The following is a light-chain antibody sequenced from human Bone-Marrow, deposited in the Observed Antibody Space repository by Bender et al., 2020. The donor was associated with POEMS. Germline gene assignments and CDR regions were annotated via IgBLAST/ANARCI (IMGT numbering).Light chain of an antibody. CDR2: DVT. Sequence: QSALTQPASVSGSPGQSITISCAGTSSDVGGYNYVSWYQQHPGKVPKLLIFDVTNRPSGVSNRFSGSKSGNTASLTISGLQAEDEADYYCASYTTSGTWVFGGGTKRAVL. J-gene: IGLJ3*02. CDR3: ASYTTSGTWV. V-gene: IGLV2-14*03. CDR1: SSDVGGYNY.